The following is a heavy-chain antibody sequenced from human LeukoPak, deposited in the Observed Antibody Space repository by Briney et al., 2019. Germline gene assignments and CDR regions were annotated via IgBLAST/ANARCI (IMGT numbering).Heavy chain of an antibody. J-gene: IGHJ4*02. V-gene: IGHV1-69*01. CDR3: ARDKTTDYYGSGSLDY. CDR1: GGTFSSYA. CDR2: IIPIFGTA. Sequence: SVKVSCKASGGTFSSYATSWVRQAPGQGLEWMGGIIPIFGTANYAQKFQGRVTITADESTSTAYMELSSLRSEDTAVYYCARDKTTDYYGSGSLDYWGQGTLVTVSS. D-gene: IGHD3-10*01.